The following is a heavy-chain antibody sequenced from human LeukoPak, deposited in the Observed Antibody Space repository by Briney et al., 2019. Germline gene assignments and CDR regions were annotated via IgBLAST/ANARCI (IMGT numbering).Heavy chain of an antibody. CDR1: GFTFNNYW. J-gene: IGHJ3*02. CDR2: IKGDGSEK. V-gene: IGHV3-7*01. Sequence: PGGSLRLSCAASGFTFNNYWMSWVRQAPGKGLEWVGNIKGDGSEKYYVDSVKGRFTISRDNAKNSLYLQMNSLRAEDTAVYYCARGRHSSGWYWGYYDSSGYLHDAFDIWGQGTMVTVSS. D-gene: IGHD3-22*01. CDR3: ARGRHSSGWYWGYYDSSGYLHDAFDI.